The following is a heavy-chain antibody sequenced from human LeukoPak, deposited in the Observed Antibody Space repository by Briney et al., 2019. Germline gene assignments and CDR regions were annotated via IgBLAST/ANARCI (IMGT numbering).Heavy chain of an antibody. J-gene: IGHJ1*01. CDR1: GGPISSGSYY. V-gene: IGHV4-61*02. CDR3: ARVLTGSYFQH. D-gene: IGHD1-26*01. Sequence: SETLSLTCTVSGGPISSGSYYWSWIRQPAGKGLEWIGRIYTSGSTNYNPSLKSRVIISVDTSKNQLSLKLSSVSAADTAVYYCARVLTGSYFQHWGQGTLVTVSS. CDR2: IYTSGST.